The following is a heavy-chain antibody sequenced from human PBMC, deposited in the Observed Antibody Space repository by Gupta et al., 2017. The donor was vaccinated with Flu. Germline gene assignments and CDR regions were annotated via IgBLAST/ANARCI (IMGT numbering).Heavy chain of an antibody. Sequence: QVQLLYSGGGLVQPGRSLRLSCAASGFAFSSYGMHGVRQAPGKGLEWVPVIWYDGRKKDYSDCVKGRLSIARENSKKTVYMEMRRRRGEYTAVDDCARGEGEVGYGCQGTMVTVFS. CDR2: IWYDGRKK. CDR1: GFAFSSYG. V-gene: IGHV3-33*01. J-gene: IGHJ4*02. D-gene: IGHD1-26*01. CDR3: ARGEGEVGY.